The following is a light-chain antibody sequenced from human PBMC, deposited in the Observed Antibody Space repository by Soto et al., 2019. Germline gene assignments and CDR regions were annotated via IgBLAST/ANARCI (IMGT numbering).Light chain of an antibody. V-gene: IGLV2-14*01. CDR1: SSDVGDYNY. J-gene: IGLJ2*01. Sequence: QSVLTQPASVSGSPGQPITISCTGTSSDVGDYNYVSWYQQHPGKAPKLIVYEVSHRLSGVSDRFSGSKSGRTASLTISGLQDDDEADYYCCSSITNNVVVFGGGTQLTVL. CDR2: EVS. CDR3: CSSITNNVVV.